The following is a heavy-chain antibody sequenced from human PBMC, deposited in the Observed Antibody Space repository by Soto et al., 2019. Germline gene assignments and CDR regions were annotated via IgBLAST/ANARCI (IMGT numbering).Heavy chain of an antibody. CDR2: ISAYNGNT. CDR3: ARERLVLYYYYYGMDV. J-gene: IGHJ6*02. V-gene: IGHV1-18*01. D-gene: IGHD6-6*01. Sequence: QVQLVQSGAEVKKPGASVKVSCKASGYTFTSYGISWVRQAPGQGLEWMGWISAYNGNTNYAQKLQGRVTMTTDTSTSTAYMELRSLRSDDTAVYYCARERLVLYYYYYGMDVWGQGTTVTVSS. CDR1: GYTFTSYG.